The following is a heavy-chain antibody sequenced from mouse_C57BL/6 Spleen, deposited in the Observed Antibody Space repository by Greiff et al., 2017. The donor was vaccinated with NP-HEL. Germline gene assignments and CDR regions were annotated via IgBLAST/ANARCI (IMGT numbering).Heavy chain of an antibody. Sequence: EVKLMESGGGLVKPGGSLKLSCAASGFTFSDYGMHWVRQAPEKGLEWVAYISSGSSTIYYADTVKGRFTISRDNAKNTLFLQMTSLRSEDTAMYYCARRVYYYGSSFDYWGQGTTLTVSS. D-gene: IGHD1-1*01. CDR1: GFTFSDYG. CDR2: ISSGSSTI. J-gene: IGHJ2*01. CDR3: ARRVYYYGSSFDY. V-gene: IGHV5-17*01.